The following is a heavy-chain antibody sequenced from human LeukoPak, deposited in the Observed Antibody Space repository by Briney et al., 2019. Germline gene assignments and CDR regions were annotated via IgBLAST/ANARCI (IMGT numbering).Heavy chain of an antibody. CDR3: AKRRDGYSLG. Sequence: GASLRLSCAASGFTFSSYGMHWVRQAPGTGLEWVAFIRYDGSNTYYADSVKGRFTISRDNSKNSLYLQMKSLRAEDTAVYYCAKRRDGYSLGWGQGTLVTVSS. D-gene: IGHD5-24*01. J-gene: IGHJ4*02. V-gene: IGHV3-30*02. CDR1: GFTFSSYG. CDR2: IRYDGSNT.